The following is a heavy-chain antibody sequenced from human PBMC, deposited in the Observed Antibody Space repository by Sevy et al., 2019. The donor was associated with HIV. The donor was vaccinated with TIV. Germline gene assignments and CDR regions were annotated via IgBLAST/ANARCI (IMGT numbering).Heavy chain of an antibody. Sequence: SETLSLTCSVSGGSISGRSYYWGWIRQPPGKGLEWIGNIYHTGSTYYNPSLKSQVTVSVDTSKKQFSLNLTSVTAPDTAVYYCHLSLGYSYGRDYWGQGTLVTVSS. CDR3: HLSLGYSYGRDY. J-gene: IGHJ4*02. CDR1: GGSISGRSYY. V-gene: IGHV4-39*01. CDR2: IYHTGST. D-gene: IGHD5-18*01.